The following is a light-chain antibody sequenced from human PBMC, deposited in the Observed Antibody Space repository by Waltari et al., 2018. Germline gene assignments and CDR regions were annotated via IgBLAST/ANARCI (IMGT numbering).Light chain of an antibody. Sequence: QSALTQPPSASGSPGQSVTIPRPRPSSHVGGYNYVSWFQHHPGKAPKLMIYEVTTRPSGVPDRFSGSKSGNTASLTVSGLQADDEADYYCSSYAGSDTWRYVFGTGTKVTVL. CDR2: EVT. V-gene: IGLV2-8*01. CDR3: SSYAGSDTWRYV. J-gene: IGLJ1*01. CDR1: SSHVGGYNY.